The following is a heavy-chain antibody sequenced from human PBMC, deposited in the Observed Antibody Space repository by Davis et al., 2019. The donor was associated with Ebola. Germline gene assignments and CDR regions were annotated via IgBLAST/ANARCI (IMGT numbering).Heavy chain of an antibody. J-gene: IGHJ5*02. V-gene: IGHV1-18*04. CDR2: INPHNGNT. CDR1: GYTFTSYG. D-gene: IGHD3-10*01. CDR3: ARGITMIRGEGWFDP. Sequence: AASVKVSCKASGYTFTSYGITWVRQASGQGLEWMGWINPHNGNTNYAQNVQGRVTMTTDTSTSTAYMEVGSLRSDDTAVYYCARGITMIRGEGWFDPWGQGTLVTVSS.